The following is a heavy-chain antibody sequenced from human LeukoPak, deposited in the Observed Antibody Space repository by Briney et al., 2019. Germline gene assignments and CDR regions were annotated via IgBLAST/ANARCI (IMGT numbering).Heavy chain of an antibody. Sequence: GGSLRLSCAASGFTFSSYEMNWVRQAPGKGLEWVSYISSSGNTIHYADSVKGRFTISRDNSRNIMNLQTDSLRPEDTALYYCARAMVRGVIPYWGQGTPVTVSS. J-gene: IGHJ4*02. CDR1: GFTFSSYE. D-gene: IGHD3-10*01. V-gene: IGHV3-48*03. CDR3: ARAMVRGVIPY. CDR2: ISSSGNTI.